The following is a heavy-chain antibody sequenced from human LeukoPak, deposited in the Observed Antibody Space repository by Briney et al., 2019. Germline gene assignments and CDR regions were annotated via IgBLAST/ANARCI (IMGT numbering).Heavy chain of an antibody. Sequence: PSETLSLTCAVYGGSFSGYYWSWIRQPPGKGLEWIGEINHSGSTNYNPSLKSRVTISVDTSKNQFSLKLSSVTAADTAVYYCARERYRDHYYYYMDVWGKGTTVTVSS. CDR2: INHSGST. V-gene: IGHV4-34*01. CDR1: GGSFSGYY. J-gene: IGHJ6*03. D-gene: IGHD5-12*01. CDR3: ARERYRDHYYYYMDV.